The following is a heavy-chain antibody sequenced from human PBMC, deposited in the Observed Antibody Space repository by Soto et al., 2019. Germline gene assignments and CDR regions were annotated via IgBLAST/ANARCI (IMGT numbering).Heavy chain of an antibody. V-gene: IGHV4-31*03. D-gene: IGHD6-13*01. CDR2: IYYSGST. Sequence: PSETLSLTCTVSGGSISSGGYYWSWIRQHPGKGLEWIGYIYYSGSTYYNPSLKSRVTISVDTSKNQFSLKLSSVTAADTAVYYCAREGGNVAAAVTPGDCYYYYGMDVWGQGTTVTVSS. CDR1: GGSISSGGYY. J-gene: IGHJ6*02. CDR3: AREGGNVAAAVTPGDCYYYYGMDV.